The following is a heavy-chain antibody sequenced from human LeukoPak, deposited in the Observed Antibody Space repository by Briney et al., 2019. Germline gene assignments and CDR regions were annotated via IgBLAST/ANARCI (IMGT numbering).Heavy chain of an antibody. Sequence: ASVKVSCKASGYTFTSYHMHWVRQAPGQGLEWMGIINPSGGSTSYAQKFQGRVTMTKDTSTSTAYMELSLRSEDTAVYYCAKGHELSSSADFDYWGQGTLVTVSS. D-gene: IGHD6-6*01. CDR3: AKGHELSSSADFDY. CDR1: GYTFTSYH. CDR2: INPSGGST. V-gene: IGHV1-46*01. J-gene: IGHJ4*02.